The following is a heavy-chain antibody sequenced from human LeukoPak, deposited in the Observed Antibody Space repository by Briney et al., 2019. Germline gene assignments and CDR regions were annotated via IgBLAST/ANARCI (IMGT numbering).Heavy chain of an antibody. CDR1: GYTFTSYG. CDR2: ISAYNGNT. CDR3: ARVRVPVLRYFDWLSVGEFDY. D-gene: IGHD3-9*01. Sequence: ASVKVSCKASGYTFTSYGISWVRQAPGQGLEWMGWISAYNGNTNYAQKLQGRVTMTTDTSTSTAYMELRSLRSDDTAVYYCARVRVPVLRYFDWLSVGEFDYWGQGTLVTVSS. V-gene: IGHV1-18*01. J-gene: IGHJ4*02.